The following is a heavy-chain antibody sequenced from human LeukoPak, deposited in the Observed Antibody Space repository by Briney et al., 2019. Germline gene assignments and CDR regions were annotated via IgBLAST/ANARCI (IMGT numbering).Heavy chain of an antibody. CDR1: GFTFSSYG. J-gene: IGHJ4*02. CDR3: AKDRVGATIYFDY. D-gene: IGHD1-26*01. CDR2: ISFTGGRT. V-gene: IGHV3-23*01. Sequence: GGSLRLSCAASGFTFSSYGLSWVRQAPGEGLEWVSAISFTGGRTYYADSVKGRFTISRDTSKNTLYLQMNSQRAEDTALYYCAKDRVGATIYFDYWGQGTLVTVSS.